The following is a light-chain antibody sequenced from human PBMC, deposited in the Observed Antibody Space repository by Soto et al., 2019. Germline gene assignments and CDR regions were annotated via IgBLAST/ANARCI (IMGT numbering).Light chain of an antibody. CDR2: DVS. V-gene: IGLV2-14*01. CDR1: SSDVGGYNY. CDR3: SSYTSSSTVV. J-gene: IGLJ2*01. Sequence: QSVLTQPASVSGSPGQSITISCTGTSSDVGGYNYVSWYQQHPGKAPKLMIYDVSNRPSGVSNRFSGSKSGNTASLTISGLQAEDEADYYCSSYTSSSTVVFGGGTELAV.